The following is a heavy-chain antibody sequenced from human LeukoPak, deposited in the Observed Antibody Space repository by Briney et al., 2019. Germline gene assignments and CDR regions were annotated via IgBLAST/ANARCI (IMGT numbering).Heavy chain of an antibody. CDR3: ARDDYGDYFDY. Sequence: SGTLSLTCAVSGGSISSSNWWSWVRQPPGKGLEWIGEIYHSGSTNYNPSLKSRVNISVDTSKNQFSLKLSSVTAADTAVYYCARDDYGDYFDYWGQGTLVTVSS. D-gene: IGHD4-17*01. CDR2: IYHSGST. J-gene: IGHJ4*02. CDR1: GGSISSSNW. V-gene: IGHV4-4*02.